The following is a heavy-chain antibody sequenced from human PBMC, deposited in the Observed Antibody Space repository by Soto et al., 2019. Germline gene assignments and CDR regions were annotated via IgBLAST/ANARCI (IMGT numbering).Heavy chain of an antibody. D-gene: IGHD6-6*01. CDR2: ISAYNGNT. J-gene: IGHJ4*02. V-gene: IGHV1-18*01. CDR1: DYSFTNYG. Sequence: GASVKVSCKASDYSFTNYGISWVRQAPGQGLDWMGWISAYNGNTGYAQELQDRVTMTTDTSTSTAYMELRSLRSDDTAVYYCARVYSKFFSSSEADYWGQGTLVTVSS. CDR3: ARVYSKFFSSSEADY.